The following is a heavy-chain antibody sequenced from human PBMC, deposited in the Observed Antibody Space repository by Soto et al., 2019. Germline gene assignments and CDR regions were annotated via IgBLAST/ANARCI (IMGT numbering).Heavy chain of an antibody. CDR2: ISSSGSTI. J-gene: IGHJ4*02. D-gene: IGHD3-3*01. Sequence: TFSCAASGFTFSSYEMNWVRQAPGKGLEWVSYISSSGSTIYYADSVKGRFTISRDNAKNSLYLQMNSLRAEDTAVYYCARDIIPRDTIFGVVIPYFDYWGQGNLVTVYS. CDR3: ARDIIPRDTIFGVVIPYFDY. CDR1: GFTFSSYE. V-gene: IGHV3-48*03.